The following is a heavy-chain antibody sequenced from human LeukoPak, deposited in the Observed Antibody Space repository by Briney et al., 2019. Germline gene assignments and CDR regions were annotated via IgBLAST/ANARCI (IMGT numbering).Heavy chain of an antibody. CDR1: GYTFTISA. V-gene: IGHV1-18*01. CDR2: ISVYNGDT. Sequence: GASVRVSCKASGYTFTISAIIWVRQAPGQGLEWMGWISVYNGDTNYAQKLQGRVTMTTDTSTSTAYMELRSLRSDDTAVYYCARNSSRVDYWGQGTLVTVSS. D-gene: IGHD6-13*01. CDR3: ARNSSRVDY. J-gene: IGHJ4*02.